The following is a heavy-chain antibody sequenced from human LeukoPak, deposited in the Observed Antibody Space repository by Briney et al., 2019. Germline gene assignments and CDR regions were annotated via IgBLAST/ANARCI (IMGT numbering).Heavy chain of an antibody. D-gene: IGHD2-15*01. Sequence: SETLSLTCAVSGYSISSGYYWGGIRQPPGKGLEWIGSIYHSGSTYYNPPLKSRVTISVDTSKNQFSLKLSSVTAADTAVYYCAREGCSGGSCYSYYYYYYYMDVWGKGTTVTVSS. V-gene: IGHV4-38-2*02. CDR1: GYSISSGYY. CDR2: IYHSGST. J-gene: IGHJ6*03. CDR3: AREGCSGGSCYSYYYYYYYMDV.